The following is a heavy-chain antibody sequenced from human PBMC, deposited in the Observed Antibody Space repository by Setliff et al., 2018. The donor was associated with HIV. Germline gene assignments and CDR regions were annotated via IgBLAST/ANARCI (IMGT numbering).Heavy chain of an antibody. Sequence: GGSLRLSCAASGFTFNNAWMSWVRQAPGKGLEWVARIKSKTDGETTDYAAPVQDRFTISRDDSKNMLYLQINGLKIDDTAVYYCTTRGTWDYRDYFDYWGQGTLVTVSS. D-gene: IGHD1-26*01. V-gene: IGHV3-15*01. J-gene: IGHJ4*02. CDR1: GFTFNNAW. CDR3: TTRGTWDYRDYFDY. CDR2: IKSKTDGETT.